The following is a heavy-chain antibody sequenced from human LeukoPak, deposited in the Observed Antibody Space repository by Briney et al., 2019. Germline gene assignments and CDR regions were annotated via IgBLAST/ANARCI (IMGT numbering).Heavy chain of an antibody. Sequence: GGSLRLSCAASGLTVSSNYMSWVRQAPGKGLAWVSVIYSGGCTYYADSVKGRFTISRDNSKNTLYLQMNSLRAEDTAVYYCAKDHRLLWFGEFGYWGQGTLVTVSS. CDR2: IYSGGCT. CDR3: AKDHRLLWFGEFGY. J-gene: IGHJ4*02. D-gene: IGHD3-10*01. CDR1: GLTVSSNY. V-gene: IGHV3-66*01.